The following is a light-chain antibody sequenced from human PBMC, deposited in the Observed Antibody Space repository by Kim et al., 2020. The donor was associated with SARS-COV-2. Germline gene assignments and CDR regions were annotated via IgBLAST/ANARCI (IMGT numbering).Light chain of an antibody. Sequence: DIQMTQSPSTLSASVGDRVTITCRASQFINTCLAWYQQKPGKAPNLLIYDASSLRSGVPSRFSGSGSETEFSLTITSLQPDDFGIYYCQQYESYSTFGQGTKVEIK. J-gene: IGKJ1*01. CDR2: DAS. CDR1: QFINTC. V-gene: IGKV1-5*01. CDR3: QQYESYST.